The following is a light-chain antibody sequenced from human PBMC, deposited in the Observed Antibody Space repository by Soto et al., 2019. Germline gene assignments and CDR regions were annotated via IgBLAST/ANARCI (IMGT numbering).Light chain of an antibody. CDR1: HHISNY. Sequence: DIQMTQSPSSLSTSVGDRVTFTCQASHHISNYLNWYRQRPGRAPELLIYDAPNLETGVPSRFSGSGSGTDFTFTISSLQPEDVATYYCQQYDTLPYTFGQGTKLEIK. CDR3: QQYDTLPYT. CDR2: DAP. V-gene: IGKV1-33*01. J-gene: IGKJ2*01.